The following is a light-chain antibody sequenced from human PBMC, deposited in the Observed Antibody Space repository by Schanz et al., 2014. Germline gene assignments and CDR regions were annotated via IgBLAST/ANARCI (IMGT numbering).Light chain of an antibody. CDR2: GAS. V-gene: IGKV3-15*01. J-gene: IGKJ4*01. Sequence: EIVMTQSPATLSVSPGERATLSCRASQSVSSNLAWYQQKPGQAPRLLIYGASTRATGIPARFSGSGSGTEFTLTISSLQSEDVAVYYCHQYYSTPLTFGGGTKVEIK. CDR3: HQYYSTPLT. CDR1: QSVSSN.